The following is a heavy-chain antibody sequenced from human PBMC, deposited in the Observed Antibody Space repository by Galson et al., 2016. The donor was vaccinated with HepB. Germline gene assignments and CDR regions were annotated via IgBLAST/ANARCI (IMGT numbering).Heavy chain of an antibody. Sequence: SLRLSCAASGYSFSSYAMSWVRQAPGKGLEWVSAISGSSYRTYYADSVRGRFTISRDNSKNTLYLQMDNLRVEDTAIYYCAKSGGVGPRGYFDSWGQGALVTVSS. CDR3: AKSGGVGPRGYFDS. J-gene: IGHJ4*02. V-gene: IGHV3-23*01. CDR2: ISGSSYRT. D-gene: IGHD3-10*01. CDR1: GYSFSSYA.